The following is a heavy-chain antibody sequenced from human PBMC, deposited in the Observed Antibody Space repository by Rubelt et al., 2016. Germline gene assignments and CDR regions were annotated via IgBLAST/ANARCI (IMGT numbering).Heavy chain of an antibody. CDR1: GYTFTTYG. J-gene: IGHJ5*02. V-gene: IGHV1-18*01. CDR3: ARGYCRSANCLFNWFDP. CDR2: IRTYNGKT. D-gene: IGHD2-2*01. Sequence: QVQLVQSGAEVKKPGASVKVSCKASGYTFTTYGISWVRQAPGQGLEWMGWIRTYNGKTNYAQKLQGRVTMTTDTSTSTAYMELGSLRSDDTAMYFCARGYCRSANCLFNWFDPWGQGTLVTVSS.